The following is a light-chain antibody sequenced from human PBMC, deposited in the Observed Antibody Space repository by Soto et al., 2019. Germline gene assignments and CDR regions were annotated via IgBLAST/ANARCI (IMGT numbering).Light chain of an antibody. Sequence: EIVLTQSPGTLSLSPGERATLSCRAGQSVSSSYLAWYQQKPGQAPRLLIYGASSRATGIPDRFSGSGSGTDFTLNISRLEPEDFAVYYCQQHGSSPRTFGQGTKLEIK. V-gene: IGKV3-20*01. J-gene: IGKJ2*01. CDR3: QQHGSSPRT. CDR2: GAS. CDR1: QSVSSSY.